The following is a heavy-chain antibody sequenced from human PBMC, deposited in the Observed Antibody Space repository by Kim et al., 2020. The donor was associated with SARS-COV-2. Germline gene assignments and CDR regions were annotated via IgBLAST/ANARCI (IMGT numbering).Heavy chain of an antibody. J-gene: IGHJ6*02. D-gene: IGHD2-2*01. CDR2: INAGNGNT. CDR1: GYTFTSYA. Sequence: ASVKVSCKASGYTFTSYAMHWVRQAPGQRLEWMGWINAGNGNTKYSQKFQGRVTITRDTSASTAYMELSSLRSEDTAVYYCARDCSSTSCLYGMDVWGQGTTVTVSS. V-gene: IGHV1-3*01. CDR3: ARDCSSTSCLYGMDV.